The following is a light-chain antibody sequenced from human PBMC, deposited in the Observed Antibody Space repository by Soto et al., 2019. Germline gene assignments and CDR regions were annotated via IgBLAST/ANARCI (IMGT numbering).Light chain of an antibody. V-gene: IGLV2-14*01. Sequence: QSALTQPASVSVSPGQSITISCTGTSSDVGGYNYVSWFQQHPGKAPKLTIYDVSNRPSGVSSRFSGSKAGNTAFLTISGLQAEDEADYYCSSYTSISTVVFGGGTKVTVL. CDR1: SSDVGGYNY. CDR3: SSYTSISTVV. CDR2: DVS. J-gene: IGLJ2*01.